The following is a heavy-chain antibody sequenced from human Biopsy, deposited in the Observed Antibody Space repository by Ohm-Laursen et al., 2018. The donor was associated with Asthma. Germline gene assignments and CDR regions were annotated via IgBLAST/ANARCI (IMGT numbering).Heavy chain of an antibody. J-gene: IGHJ4*02. Sequence: GSLRLSCTASRFTYETHWVRQAPGKGLEWVSYISSSSTIYYADSVKGRFTISRDNAKNSLYLQMNSLRDEDTAVYYCARFKRGYSYGYAGVFDYWGQGTLVTVSS. V-gene: IGHV3-48*02. CDR2: ISSSSTI. CDR1: RFTYE. CDR3: ARFKRGYSYGYAGVFDY. D-gene: IGHD5-18*01.